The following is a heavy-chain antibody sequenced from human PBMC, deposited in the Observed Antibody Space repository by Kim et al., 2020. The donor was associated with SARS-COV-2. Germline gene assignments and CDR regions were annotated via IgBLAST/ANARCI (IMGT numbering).Heavy chain of an antibody. D-gene: IGHD2-15*01. CDR1: GFILSSFE. CDR2: ISSTAKTI. J-gene: IGHJ4*02. CDR3: ARDKGGTSTHFDY. Sequence: GGSLRLSCAASGFILSSFEISWVRQAPGKGLEWISYISSTAKTIYYADSVKGRFTISRDSAKNSLYLQMNSLGADDTAVYYCARDKGGTSTHFDYWGQGTLVTVSS. V-gene: IGHV3-48*03.